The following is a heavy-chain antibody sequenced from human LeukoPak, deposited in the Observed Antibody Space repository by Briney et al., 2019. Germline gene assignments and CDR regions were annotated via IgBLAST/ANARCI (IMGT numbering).Heavy chain of an antibody. Sequence: GASVKVSCKASGGTFSSYAISWVRQAPGQGLEWMGGIIPIFGTANYAQKFQGRVTITTDESTSTAYMELSSLRSEDTAVYYCARGLGYCSSTSCYTWLDYYYYMDVWGKGTTVTVSS. D-gene: IGHD2-2*02. V-gene: IGHV1-69*05. CDR1: GGTFSSYA. CDR2: IIPIFGTA. CDR3: ARGLGYCSSTSCYTWLDYYYYMDV. J-gene: IGHJ6*03.